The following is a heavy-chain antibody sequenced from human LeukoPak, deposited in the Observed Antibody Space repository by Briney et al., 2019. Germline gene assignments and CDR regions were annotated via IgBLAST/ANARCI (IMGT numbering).Heavy chain of an antibody. CDR1: GYTFTGYY. Sequence: GASVKVSCKASGYTFTGYYIHWVRQAPGQGLEWMGWINPNSGGTKYAQKFQGRVTMSRDTSISTAYMELSTLRSDDTAVYYCAGDSRSREDYWGQGTLVTVSS. J-gene: IGHJ4*02. V-gene: IGHV1-2*02. CDR3: AGDSRSREDY. CDR2: INPNSGGT.